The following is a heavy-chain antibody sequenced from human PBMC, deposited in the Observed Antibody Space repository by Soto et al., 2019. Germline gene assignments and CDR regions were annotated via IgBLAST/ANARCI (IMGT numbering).Heavy chain of an antibody. V-gene: IGHV1-3*01. J-gene: IGHJ6*02. CDR1: GYSFSTYG. CDR2: LNGGTGQT. Sequence: QVQVVQSGAEVKKPGASVRVSCKASGYSFSTYGMHWVRQAPGQSLEWMGWLNGGTGQTRYSQRFQDRLIITRDTSASTGYMELRSPRSEDTAVYYCARGKGMEENYFYYGMDIWGQGTTVTVSS. CDR3: ARGKGMEENYFYYGMDI. D-gene: IGHD3-10*01.